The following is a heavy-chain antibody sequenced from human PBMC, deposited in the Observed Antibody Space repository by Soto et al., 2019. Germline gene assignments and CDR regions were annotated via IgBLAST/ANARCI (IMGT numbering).Heavy chain of an antibody. CDR2: IKSKTDGGTT. Sequence: SGGSLRLSCAASGFTFSNAWMNWVRQAPGKGLEWVGRIKSKTDGGTTDYAAPVKGRFTISRDDSKNTLYLQMNSLKTEDTAVYYCTTDPLMGIVVVPAAQKSGPYYYGMDVWGQGTTVTVSS. CDR1: GFTFSNAW. CDR3: TTDPLMGIVVVPAAQKSGPYYYGMDV. D-gene: IGHD2-2*01. V-gene: IGHV3-15*07. J-gene: IGHJ6*02.